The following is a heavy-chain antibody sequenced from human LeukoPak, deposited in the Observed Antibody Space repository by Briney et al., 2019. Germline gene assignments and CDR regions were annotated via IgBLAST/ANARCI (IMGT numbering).Heavy chain of an antibody. Sequence: SVKVSCKASGGTFSSYAISWVRQAPGQGLEWMGGIIPIFGTANYAQKFQGRVTITADESTSTAYMEQSSLRSEDTAVYYCARYCSGGSCPFDYWGQGTLVTVSS. CDR2: IIPIFGTA. CDR3: ARYCSGGSCPFDY. CDR1: GGTFSSYA. J-gene: IGHJ4*02. D-gene: IGHD2-15*01. V-gene: IGHV1-69*01.